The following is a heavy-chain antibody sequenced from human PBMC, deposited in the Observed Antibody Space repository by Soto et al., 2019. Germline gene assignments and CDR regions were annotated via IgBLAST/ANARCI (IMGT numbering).Heavy chain of an antibody. D-gene: IGHD3-3*01. V-gene: IGHV3-23*01. CDR1: GFTFDSYA. Sequence: EVKLLESGGGLAQPGGSLRLSCVASGFTFDSYAISWVRQAPGERLQWIAAISGSANGTDYAHSVRGRFTISRDNAKKTVHLQMDSLRVEDTAVYCCAKDTVGGYSFWSDYDSDGLDVWGQGPLVSVS. CDR2: ISGSANGT. CDR3: AKDTVGGYSFWSDYDSDGLDV. J-gene: IGHJ3*01.